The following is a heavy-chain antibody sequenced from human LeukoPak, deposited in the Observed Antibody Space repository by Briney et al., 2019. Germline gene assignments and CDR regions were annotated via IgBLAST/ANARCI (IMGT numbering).Heavy chain of an antibody. Sequence: PGGSLRLSCAASGFTFSTFAMSWVRQTPGKGLEWVSVIGGGGGSTDYADSVKGRFTVSRDNSKNTLYLQMDSLTVEDTAVYYCAKSYDISRFYPYWGQGTLVTVSS. CDR2: IGGGGGST. J-gene: IGHJ4*02. CDR3: AKSYDISRFYPY. D-gene: IGHD3-22*01. V-gene: IGHV3-23*01. CDR1: GFTFSTFA.